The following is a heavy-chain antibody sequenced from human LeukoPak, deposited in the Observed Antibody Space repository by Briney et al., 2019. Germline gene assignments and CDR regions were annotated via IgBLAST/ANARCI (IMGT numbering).Heavy chain of an antibody. D-gene: IGHD1-26*01. V-gene: IGHV3-30-3*01. Sequence: PGGSLRLSCAASGFTFSSYAMHWVRQAPGKGLEWVAVISYDGSNKYYADSVKGRFTISRDNSKNTLYLQMNGLRAEDTAVYYCARDRLATLVGATLGQNWFDPWGQGTLVTVSS. CDR1: GFTFSSYA. CDR2: ISYDGSNK. CDR3: ARDRLATLVGATLGQNWFDP. J-gene: IGHJ5*02.